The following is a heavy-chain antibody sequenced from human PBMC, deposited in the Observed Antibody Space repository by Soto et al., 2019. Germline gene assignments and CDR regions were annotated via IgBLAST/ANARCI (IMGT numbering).Heavy chain of an antibody. Sequence: SETLSLTCTVSGGSISSSSYYWGWIRQPPGKGLEWIGSIYYSGSTYYNPSLKSRVTISVDTSKHQFSLKLSSVTAADTAVYYCATNYAYYYYYGMDVWGQGTTVTVSS. V-gene: IGHV4-39*01. D-gene: IGHD4-4*01. J-gene: IGHJ6*02. CDR2: IYYSGST. CDR3: ATNYAYYYYYGMDV. CDR1: GGSISSSSYY.